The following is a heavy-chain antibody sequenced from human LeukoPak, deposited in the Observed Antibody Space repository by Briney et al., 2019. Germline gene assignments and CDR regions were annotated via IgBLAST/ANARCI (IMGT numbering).Heavy chain of an antibody. CDR2: FYTSGTT. D-gene: IGHD2-21*02. CDR3: ARVNCGGDCYGHGGFDP. CDR1: GGSISSYY. V-gene: IGHV4-4*07. J-gene: IGHJ5*02. Sequence: SETLSLTCTVSGGSISSYYWSWIRQPAGKGLEWIGRFYTSGTTNYNPSLKSRVTMSVDTSKNQFSLKLSSVTAADTAVYYCARVNCGGDCYGHGGFDPWGQGTLVTVSS.